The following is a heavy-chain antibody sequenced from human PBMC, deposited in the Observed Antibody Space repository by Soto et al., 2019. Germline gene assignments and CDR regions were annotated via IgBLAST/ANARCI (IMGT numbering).Heavy chain of an antibody. V-gene: IGHV4-39*01. Sequence: QLQLQESGPGLVKPSETLSLTCTVSGGSISSSSHYWGWIRQPPGKGLEWIGSIYYRGSTYYNPSLKSRVTISVDTSKNQFSLKLSYVTAADTAVYYCARHIAVAWEFDPWGQGTLVTVSS. CDR1: GGSISSSSHY. CDR2: IYYRGST. CDR3: ARHIAVAWEFDP. J-gene: IGHJ5*02. D-gene: IGHD6-19*01.